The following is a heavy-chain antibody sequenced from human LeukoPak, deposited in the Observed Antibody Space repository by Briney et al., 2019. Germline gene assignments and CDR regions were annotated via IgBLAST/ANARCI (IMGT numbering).Heavy chain of an antibody. CDR3: ARDLVPAAMIRSPYRTDLDY. J-gene: IGHJ4*02. CDR1: GFTFSDYY. V-gene: IGHV3-11*04. Sequence: GGSLRLSCAASGFTFSDYYMSWIRQARGKGLGWVSYISRSGSTIYYADSVKGRFTISRDNAKNSLYLQMNSLRAEDTAVYYCARDLVPAAMIRSPYRTDLDYWGQGTLVTVSS. CDR2: ISRSGSTI. D-gene: IGHD2-2*01.